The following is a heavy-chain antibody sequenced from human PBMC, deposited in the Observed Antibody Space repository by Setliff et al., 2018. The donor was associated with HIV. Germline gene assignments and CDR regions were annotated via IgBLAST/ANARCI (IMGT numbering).Heavy chain of an antibody. Sequence: SETLSLTCVVYGGSFSDYYWSWIRQPPGKGLEWIGSIYYSGSTYYNPSLKSRVTISVDTSKNQFSLKLSSVTAADTAVYYCARHREAYYDILTGYYIKGAFDYWGQGTLVTVSS. V-gene: IGHV4-34*01. J-gene: IGHJ4*02. CDR2: IYYSGST. D-gene: IGHD3-9*01. CDR3: ARHREAYYDILTGYYIKGAFDY. CDR1: GGSFSDYY.